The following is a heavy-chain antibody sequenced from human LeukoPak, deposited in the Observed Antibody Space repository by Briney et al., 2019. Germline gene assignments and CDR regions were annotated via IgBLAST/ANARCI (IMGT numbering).Heavy chain of an antibody. Sequence: GASVKVSCKASGYTFTSYYMHWVRQAPGQGLEWMGWMNPNSGNTGYAQKFQGRVTMTRNTSISTAYMELSSLRSEDTAVYYCARYSMVRGVMVSWFDPWGQGTLVTVSS. J-gene: IGHJ5*02. D-gene: IGHD3-10*01. V-gene: IGHV1-8*02. CDR3: ARYSMVRGVMVSWFDP. CDR2: MNPNSGNT. CDR1: GYTFTSYY.